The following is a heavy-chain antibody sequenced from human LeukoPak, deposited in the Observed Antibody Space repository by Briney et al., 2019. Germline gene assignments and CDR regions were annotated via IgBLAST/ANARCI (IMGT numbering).Heavy chain of an antibody. Sequence: PGGSLRLSCAASGFTFSTYWMSWVRQAPGKGLEWVANIKQDGSEKYYVDSVKGRFTISRDNAKNSLYLQMNSLTAEDTAVYYCARDHYSNYGEYLDYWGQGTLVTVSS. CDR1: GFTFSTYW. V-gene: IGHV3-7*01. J-gene: IGHJ4*02. CDR3: ARDHYSNYGEYLDY. CDR2: IKQDGSEK. D-gene: IGHD4-11*01.